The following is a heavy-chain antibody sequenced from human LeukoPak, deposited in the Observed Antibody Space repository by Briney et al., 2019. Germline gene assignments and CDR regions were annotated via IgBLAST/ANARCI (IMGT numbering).Heavy chain of an antibody. CDR1: GYTFSSYG. CDR3: ARAMGPHYGMDV. D-gene: IGHD3-16*01. V-gene: IGHV1-18*01. CDR2: ISAYNGNT. J-gene: IGHJ6*02. Sequence: ASVKVSCKASGYTFSSYGISWVRQAPGQGLEWMGWISAYNGNTNYAQKLQGRVTMTTDTSTSTAYMELRNLRTDDTAVYYCARAMGPHYGMDVWGQGTTVTVSS.